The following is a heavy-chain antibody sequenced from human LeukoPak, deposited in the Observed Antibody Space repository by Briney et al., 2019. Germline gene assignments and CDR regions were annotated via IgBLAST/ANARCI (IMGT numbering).Heavy chain of an antibody. CDR1: GYTFTSYD. V-gene: IGHV1-8*01. CDR3: ARGTAGDY. Sequence: ASVKVSCKASGYTFTSYDICWVRQATGQGLEWMGWMNPNSGDTGYAQNFPGRVTMTRDTSISTAYMELSSLRSDDTAVYYCARGTAGDYWGQGTLVTVSS. CDR2: MNPNSGDT. J-gene: IGHJ4*02.